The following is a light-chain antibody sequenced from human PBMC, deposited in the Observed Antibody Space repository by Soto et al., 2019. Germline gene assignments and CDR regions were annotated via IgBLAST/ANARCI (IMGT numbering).Light chain of an antibody. CDR1: QSVSRSY. CDR3: QQYRKSPLT. Sequence: EILLTQSPGTLSLSPGERATLFCRASQSVSRSYLAWYQQKPGQAPSLLIFAASSRAAGIPKRFSGAGSGTEFTLTISRLEPEDFAVYYCQQYRKSPLTFGGGTKVEIK. CDR2: AAS. V-gene: IGKV3-20*01. J-gene: IGKJ4*01.